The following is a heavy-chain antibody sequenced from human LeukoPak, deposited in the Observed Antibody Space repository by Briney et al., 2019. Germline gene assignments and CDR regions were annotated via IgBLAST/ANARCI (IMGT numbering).Heavy chain of an antibody. D-gene: IGHD3-10*01. CDR2: IYYSGST. Sequence: SETLSLTCTVSGGSISSSSYYWGWIRQPPGKGLEWIGSIYYSGSTYYNPSLKSRVTISVDTSKNQFSLKLSSVTAADTAVYYCARGRITMVRGGVPYFDYWGQGTLVTVSS. CDR1: GGSISSSSYY. V-gene: IGHV4-39*07. J-gene: IGHJ4*02. CDR3: ARGRITMVRGGVPYFDY.